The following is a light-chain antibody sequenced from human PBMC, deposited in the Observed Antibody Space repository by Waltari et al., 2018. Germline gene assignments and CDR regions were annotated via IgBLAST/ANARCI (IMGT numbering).Light chain of an antibody. CDR1: SGDVGTYDY. CDR2: EVT. J-gene: IGLJ2*01. V-gene: IGLV2-8*01. Sequence: QSALTQPPSASGSPGQSVTISCPGTSGDVGTYDYVSWYQQYPGKPPRVLIYEVTKRPSGVPGRFSGSKSGNTASLTVSGLQAEDEASYYCGSYADSSTFLFGGGTKLTVL. CDR3: GSYADSSTFL.